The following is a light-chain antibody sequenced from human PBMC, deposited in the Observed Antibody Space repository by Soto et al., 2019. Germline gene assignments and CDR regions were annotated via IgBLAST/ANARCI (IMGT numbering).Light chain of an antibody. V-gene: IGKV1-39*01. J-gene: IGKJ5*01. CDR2: TTS. Sequence: DIPLTQSPSSLSASVGDRVTITCRASQSISSFLNWYQQKPGKAPRLLIYTTSTLQTGVPSRFSGSGSGTHFTLTIANLQPDDFATYYCQQSYSTPPITFGQGTRLEIK. CDR3: QQSYSTPPIT. CDR1: QSISSF.